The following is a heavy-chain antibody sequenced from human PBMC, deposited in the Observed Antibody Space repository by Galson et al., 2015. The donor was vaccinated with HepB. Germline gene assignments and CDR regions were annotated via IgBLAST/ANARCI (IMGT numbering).Heavy chain of an antibody. CDR1: EFTFSDHY. D-gene: IGHD1-20*01. V-gene: IGHV3-11*06. J-gene: IGHJ2*01. CDR2: ISSSSIYR. Sequence: SLRLSCAASEFTFSDHYMSWIRQAPGKGLEWVSYISSSSIYREYGDSVKGRFIISRDNARNSLYLQMNSLTAEDTAVYYCAKLYNLGTFSWYFDLWGRGTLVAVSS. CDR3: AKLYNLGTFSWYFDL.